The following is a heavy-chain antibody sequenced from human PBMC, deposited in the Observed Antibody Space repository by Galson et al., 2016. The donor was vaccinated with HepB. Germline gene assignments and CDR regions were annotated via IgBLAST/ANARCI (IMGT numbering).Heavy chain of an antibody. CDR2: IKTTTGGGAT. CDR3: ATNLVVPDTTVLDY. D-gene: IGHD2/OR15-2a*01. CDR1: GFSFTNAW. V-gene: IGHV3-15*01. Sequence: SLRLSCAASGFSFTNAWVTWVRQAPGKGLEWVAFIKTTTGGGATDYAAPVKGRFTVSRDDSKNTGYLQMNSLKTDDTAVYYCATNLVVPDTTVLDYWGQGTLLTVSS. J-gene: IGHJ4*02.